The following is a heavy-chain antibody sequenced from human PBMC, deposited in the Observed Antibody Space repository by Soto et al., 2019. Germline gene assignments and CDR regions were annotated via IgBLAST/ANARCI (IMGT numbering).Heavy chain of an antibody. CDR1: GFNFRSYG. J-gene: IGHJ4*02. D-gene: IGHD3-9*01. CDR2: ISYDGSAK. Sequence: QVQLVESGGGVVQPGRSLRLSCAASGFNFRSYGMHWVRQAPGKGLEWVAVISYDGSAKWYVDSVKGRFTISRDTSKNILYLQMNSLRAEDTAVYYCAKDEGAEDDIWTGDPLFDYRGQGILVTVSS. V-gene: IGHV3-30*18. CDR3: AKDEGAEDDIWTGDPLFDY.